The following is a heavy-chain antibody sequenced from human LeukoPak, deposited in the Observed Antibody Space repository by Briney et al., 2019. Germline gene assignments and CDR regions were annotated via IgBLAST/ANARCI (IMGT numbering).Heavy chain of an antibody. Sequence: ASVKVSCKASGNTFSGYYMHWVRQAPGQGLEWMGWINPNSGGTNYAQKFRGRVTLTRDMSTSTAYMELTRLTSDDTAVYYCARPYDYKYFDYWGQGTLVTVSS. D-gene: IGHD4-11*01. V-gene: IGHV1-2*02. CDR3: ARPYDYKYFDY. CDR2: INPNSGGT. J-gene: IGHJ4*02. CDR1: GNTFSGYY.